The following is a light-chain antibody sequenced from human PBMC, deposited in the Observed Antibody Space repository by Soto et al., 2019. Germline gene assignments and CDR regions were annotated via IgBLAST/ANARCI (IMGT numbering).Light chain of an antibody. V-gene: IGLV3-25*03. CDR1: ALPKQY. Sequence: SSELTQPASVSVSPGQTARITCSGDALPKQYAFWFQQKPRQAPVLIIYKDKERSSWISERFSGSSSGTPVTLTIRGVEAEDEAHYYCQLAENSDGYSVVFGVGTKVTAL. CDR2: KDK. CDR3: QLAENSDGYSVV. J-gene: IGLJ2*01.